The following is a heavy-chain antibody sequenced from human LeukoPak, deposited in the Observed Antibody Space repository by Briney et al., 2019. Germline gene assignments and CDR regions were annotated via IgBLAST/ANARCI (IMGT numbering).Heavy chain of an antibody. CDR1: GGTFSSYA. CDR2: IIPIFGTA. CDR3: AREDYYGSGSYLNY. V-gene: IGHV1-69*05. Sequence: SVRVSCKASGGTFSSYAISWVRQAPGQGLEWMGGIIPIFGTANYAQKFQGRVTITTDESTSTAYMELSSLRSEDRAVYYCAREDYYGSGSYLNYWGQGTLVTVSS. D-gene: IGHD3-10*01. J-gene: IGHJ4*02.